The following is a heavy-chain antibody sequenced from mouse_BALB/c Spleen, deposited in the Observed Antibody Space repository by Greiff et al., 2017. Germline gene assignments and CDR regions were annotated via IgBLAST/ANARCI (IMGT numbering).Heavy chain of an antibody. CDR3: ARSDGTAWFAY. CDR2: IYPGDGDT. V-gene: IGHV1-80*01. J-gene: IGHJ3*01. D-gene: IGHD4-1*01. Sequence: QVHVKQSGAELVRPGSSVKISCKASGYAFSSYWMNWVKQRPGQGLEWIGQIYPGDGDTNYNGKFKGKATLTADKSSSTAYMQLSSLTSEDSAVYFCARSDGTAWFAYWGQGTLVTVSA. CDR1: GYAFSSYW.